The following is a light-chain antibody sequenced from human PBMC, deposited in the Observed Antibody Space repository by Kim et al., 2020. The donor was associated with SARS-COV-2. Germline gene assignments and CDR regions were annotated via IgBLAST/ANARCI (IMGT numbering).Light chain of an antibody. V-gene: IGLV2-14*03. CDR2: GVT. CDR1: SSDVGGYYY. CDR3: FSPTNTDTGV. Sequence: QSALTQPASVSGSPGQSITISCSGTSSDVGGYYYLSWYQQHPDKAPKLIIYGVTKRPSGVSDCFSGSKSGNTASLTISGLQAEDEADYYCFSPTNTDTGVFGRGTQLTVL. J-gene: IGLJ2*01.